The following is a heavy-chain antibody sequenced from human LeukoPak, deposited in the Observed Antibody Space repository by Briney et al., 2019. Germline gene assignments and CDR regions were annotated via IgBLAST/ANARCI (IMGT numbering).Heavy chain of an antibody. CDR3: ATRTSGAFDF. CDR2: ISDDGSNK. V-gene: IGHV3-30-3*01. CDR1: GFTFSNYA. J-gene: IGHJ3*01. Sequence: PGGSLRLSCAASGFTFSNYAVHWVRPAPGKGLEWVALISDDGSNKYYTNSVKGRFTISRDNSKNTLYLQMNSLRAEDTAVYYCATRTSGAFDFWGQGTMVIVS.